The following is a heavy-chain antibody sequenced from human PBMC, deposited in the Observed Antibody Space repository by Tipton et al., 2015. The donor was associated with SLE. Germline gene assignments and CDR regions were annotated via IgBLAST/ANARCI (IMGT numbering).Heavy chain of an antibody. CDR3: ASSLIVADAGDAFDI. CDR1: GGSVSSGSYY. Sequence: TLSLTCAVSGGSVSSGSYYWSCIRQSPGKGLEWIGYIYYSGSTNYNPSLKSRVTISVDTSKNQFSLKLSSVTAADTAVYYCASSLIVADAGDAFDIWGQGTMVTVSS. D-gene: IGHD5-12*01. CDR2: IYYSGST. J-gene: IGHJ3*02. V-gene: IGHV4-61*01.